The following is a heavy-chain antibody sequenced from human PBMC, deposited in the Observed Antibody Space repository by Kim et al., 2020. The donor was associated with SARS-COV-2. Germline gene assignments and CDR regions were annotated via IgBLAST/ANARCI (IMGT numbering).Heavy chain of an antibody. Sequence: ASVKVSCKASGYTFTSYYMHWVRQAPGQGLEWMGIINPSGGSTSYAQKFQGRVTMTRDTSTSTVYMELSSLRSEDTAVYYCARDFFREGRESMFAPYQDLSYYGMDVWGQGTTVTVSS. V-gene: IGHV1-46*01. CDR3: ARDFFREGRESMFAPYQDLSYYGMDV. CDR1: GYTFTSYY. D-gene: IGHD3-10*02. CDR2: INPSGGST. J-gene: IGHJ6*02.